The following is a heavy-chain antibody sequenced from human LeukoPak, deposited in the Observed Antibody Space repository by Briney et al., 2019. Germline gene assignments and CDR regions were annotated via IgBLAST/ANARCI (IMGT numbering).Heavy chain of an antibody. CDR2: IYYSGST. CDR3: ARLEDY. V-gene: IGHV4-39*01. J-gene: IGHJ4*02. Sequence: PSDTQSLTCTLSGGSISSSSYYWARIRQPPGKGLEWIGSIYYSGSTYYNPSLKSRVTISVDTSKNQFSRKRSSVTAADTAVYYCARLEDYWGQGTLVTVSS. CDR1: GGSISSSSYY. D-gene: IGHD3-3*01.